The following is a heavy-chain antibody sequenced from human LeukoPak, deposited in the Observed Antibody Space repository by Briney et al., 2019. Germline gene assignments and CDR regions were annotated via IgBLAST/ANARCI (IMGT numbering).Heavy chain of an antibody. J-gene: IGHJ4*02. Sequence: KAGGSLRLSCAASGFTVSSNYMSWVRQAPGKGLEWVGRIKSKTDGETTDYAAPVKGRFTISRDDSKNTLYLQMNSLKTEDTAVYYCTTLTYYFDYWGQGTLVTVSS. CDR1: GFTVSSNY. V-gene: IGHV3-15*01. CDR2: IKSKTDGETT. CDR3: TTLTYYFDY.